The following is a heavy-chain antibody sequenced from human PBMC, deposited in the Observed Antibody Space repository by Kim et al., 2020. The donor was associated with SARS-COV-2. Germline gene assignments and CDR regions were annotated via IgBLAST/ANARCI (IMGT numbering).Heavy chain of an antibody. D-gene: IGHD3-10*01. CDR3: ARDIITLVRGVITFDY. J-gene: IGHJ4*01. Sequence: GGSLRLSCAASGFTFSSYGMHWVRQAPGKGLEWVAVIWYDGSNKYYADSVKGRFTISSDNSKNTLYLQMNSLRAEDTAVYYCARDIITLVRGVITFDYWGQGTLVTVSS. CDR2: IWYDGSNK. V-gene: IGHV3-33*01. CDR1: GFTFSSYG.